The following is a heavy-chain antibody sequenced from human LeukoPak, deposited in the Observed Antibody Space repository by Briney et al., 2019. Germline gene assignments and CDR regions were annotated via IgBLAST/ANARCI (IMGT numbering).Heavy chain of an antibody. CDR2: IIPIFGTA. J-gene: IGHJ5*02. CDR3: ARERDCNSTSCYDP. Sequence: SVKVSCKXSGGTFSSYAISWVRQAPGQGLEWMGRIIPIFGTANYAQKFQGRVTITTDESTSTAYMELSSLRSEDTAVYYRARERDCNSTSCYDPWGQGTLVTVSS. V-gene: IGHV1-69*05. CDR1: GGTFSSYA. D-gene: IGHD2-2*01.